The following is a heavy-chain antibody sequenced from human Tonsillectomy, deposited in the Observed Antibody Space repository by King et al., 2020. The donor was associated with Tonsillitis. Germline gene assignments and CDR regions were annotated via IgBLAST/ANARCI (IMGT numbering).Heavy chain of an antibody. Sequence: VQLVESGGVVVQPGGSLRLSCAASGFTFDDYAMHWVRQAPGKGLEWVSLISWDGGSTYYADSVKGRFTISRDNSKNSLYLQMNSLRAEDTALYHCAKAKGFGGNSAEFDYWGQGTLVTVSS. J-gene: IGHJ4*02. V-gene: IGHV3-43D*03. CDR3: AKAKGFGGNSAEFDY. D-gene: IGHD4-23*01. CDR1: GFTFDDYA. CDR2: ISWDGGST.